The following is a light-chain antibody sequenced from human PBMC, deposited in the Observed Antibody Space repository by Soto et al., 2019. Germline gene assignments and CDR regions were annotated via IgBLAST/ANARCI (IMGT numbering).Light chain of an antibody. Sequence: EIVLTQSPGTLSLSPGERATLSCRASQSVGSAYLAWYQQRPGQAPRLLIYGGSSRATGIPDRFRGRGSGTDFSLTISRLEPEDSALYYCQQYDTSPITFGQGTQLEIK. J-gene: IGKJ5*01. CDR2: GGS. CDR3: QQYDTSPIT. CDR1: QSVGSAY. V-gene: IGKV3-20*01.